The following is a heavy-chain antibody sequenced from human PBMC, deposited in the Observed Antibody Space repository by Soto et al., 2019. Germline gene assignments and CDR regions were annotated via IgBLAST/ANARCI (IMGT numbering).Heavy chain of an antibody. CDR1: GFTFPDYT. CDR3: AKGLYYYQTSGYPHY. Sequence: EVQLVESRGGLVQRGRSLRLSCAASGFTFPDYTMHWVRQAPGKGLEWVSGISWNSGSIDYADSVKGRFIISRDDAKNCLYLQMNSLRAEDTAFYYCAKGLYYYQTSGYPHYWGQGTLVTVSS. CDR2: ISWNSGSI. V-gene: IGHV3-9*01. J-gene: IGHJ4*02. D-gene: IGHD3-22*01.